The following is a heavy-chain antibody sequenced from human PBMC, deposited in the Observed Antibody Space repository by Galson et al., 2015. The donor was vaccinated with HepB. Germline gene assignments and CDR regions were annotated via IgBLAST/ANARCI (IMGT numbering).Heavy chain of an antibody. CDR1: GGSFSGYY. V-gene: IGHV4-34*01. CDR2: INHSGST. CDR3: ARQGRDCSGVTCFRNFDY. D-gene: IGHD2-15*01. J-gene: IGHJ4*02. Sequence: SETLSLTCAVYGGSFSGYYWSWIRQPPGKGLEWIGEINHSGSTNYNPSLKSRVTISVDTSKSQFSLRLTSVTAADTAVYYCARQGRDCSGVTCFRNFDYWGQGTLVTVSS.